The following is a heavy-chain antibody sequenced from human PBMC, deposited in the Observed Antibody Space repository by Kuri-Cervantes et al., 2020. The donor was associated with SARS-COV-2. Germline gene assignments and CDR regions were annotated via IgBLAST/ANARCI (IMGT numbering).Heavy chain of an antibody. J-gene: IGHJ4*02. CDR3: ATTSGSYYNGAFDY. Sequence: GESLKISCAASGFTFSSYAMHWVRQAPGKGLEYVSAISSNGGSTYYADSVKGRFTISRDNSKNTLYLQMGSLRAEDTAVYYCATTSGSYYNGAFDYWGQGTLVTVSS. D-gene: IGHD1-26*01. V-gene: IGHV3-64*02. CDR1: GFTFSSYA. CDR2: ISSNGGST.